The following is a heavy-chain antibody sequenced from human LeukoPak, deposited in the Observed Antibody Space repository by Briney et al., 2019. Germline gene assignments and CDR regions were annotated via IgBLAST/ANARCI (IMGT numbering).Heavy chain of an antibody. CDR3: ARGDVLRLLYPSTRGNWFDP. Sequence: SETLSLTCAVYGGSLSGYYWSWIRQPPGKGLEWIGEINHSGSTNYNPSLKSRVTVSVDTSKNQFSLKLSSVTAADTAVYYCARGDVLRLLYPSTRGNWFDPWGQGTLVTVSS. CDR2: INHSGST. CDR1: GGSLSGYY. D-gene: IGHD2/OR15-2a*01. J-gene: IGHJ5*02. V-gene: IGHV4-34*01.